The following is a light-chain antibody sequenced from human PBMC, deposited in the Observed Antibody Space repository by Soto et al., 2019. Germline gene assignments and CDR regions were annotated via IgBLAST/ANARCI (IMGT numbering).Light chain of an antibody. CDR1: QSINIY. Sequence: IQMTQSPSSLSASVGDRVTVTCRASQSINIYLNWYQQKPGKAPTLLIYGASSLQSGVPSRFSGGGSRTDFALTISSLQPEDFATYYCQQSYRSPYTFGQGTKLEIK. CDR3: QQSYRSPYT. CDR2: GAS. V-gene: IGKV1-39*01. J-gene: IGKJ2*01.